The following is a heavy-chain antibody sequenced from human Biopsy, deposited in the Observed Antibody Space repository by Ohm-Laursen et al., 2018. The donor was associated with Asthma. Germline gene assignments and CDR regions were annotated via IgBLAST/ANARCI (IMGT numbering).Heavy chain of an antibody. CDR2: IIPFYGTA. J-gene: IGHJ4*02. CDR1: GGTFSTFG. V-gene: IGHV1-69*15. Sequence: SSVKASCKVSGGTFSTFGISWVRQAPGQGLEWMGRIIPFYGTATYAQNFQGRLTLTADESTSTAYMELSSLRSEDTAVYFCARDYDGDYVQRHLPLAYWGQGTLVTVSS. D-gene: IGHD4-17*01. CDR3: ARDYDGDYVQRHLPLAY.